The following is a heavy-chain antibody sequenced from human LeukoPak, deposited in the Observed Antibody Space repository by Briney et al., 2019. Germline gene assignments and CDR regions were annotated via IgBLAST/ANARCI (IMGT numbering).Heavy chain of an antibody. D-gene: IGHD3-22*01. CDR2: IIPILGIA. V-gene: IGHV1-69*02. J-gene: IGHJ4*02. CDR1: GGTFSSYT. CDR3: ARGDDSSGYCHFDY. Sequence: SVKVSCKASGGTFSSYTISWVRQAPGQGLEWMGRIIPILGIANYAQKFQGRVTITADKSTSTAYMELSSLRSEDTAVYYCARGDDSSGYCHFDYWGQGTLVTVSS.